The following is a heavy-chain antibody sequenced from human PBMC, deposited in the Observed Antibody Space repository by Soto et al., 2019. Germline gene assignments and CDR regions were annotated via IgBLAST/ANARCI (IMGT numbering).Heavy chain of an antibody. CDR1: GFTFNNYA. CDR2: ISGIGGST. Sequence: PGGSLRLSCAASGFTFNNYAMNWVRQAPGKGLEWVATISGIGGSTYYADSVKGRFTISRDNSKNTLYLQMNSLRFEDTAVYYCAKDRLGGNFDYWGQGTQVTVSS. J-gene: IGHJ4*02. V-gene: IGHV3-23*01. CDR3: AKDRLGGNFDY.